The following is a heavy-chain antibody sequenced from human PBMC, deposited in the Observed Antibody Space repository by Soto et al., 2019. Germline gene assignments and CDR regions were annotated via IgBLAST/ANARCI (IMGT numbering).Heavy chain of an antibody. CDR1: GFTFSAFA. Sequence: EVQLLESGGGLEQPGWSLRLSCAASGFTFSAFAMSWVRQAPGKGLEWVSTISEGGGTPFYADSVKGRFTISRDNSKNTLHLQMTTLRAEDTAVYFCAKRNRYYFDSWGQGSLVTVSS. CDR3: AKRNRYYFDS. J-gene: IGHJ4*02. V-gene: IGHV3-23*01. CDR2: ISEGGGTP.